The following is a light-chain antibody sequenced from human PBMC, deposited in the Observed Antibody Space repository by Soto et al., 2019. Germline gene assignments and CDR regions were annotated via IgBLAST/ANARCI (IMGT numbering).Light chain of an antibody. Sequence: QSVLTQPPSASGTPGQRVSISCSGSSSNIGSNYVYWYQQLPGTAPKLLISKNDQRPSGVPDRISGSKSGASASLDITGLQAEDEADYYCQSYDSSLSGRVFGGGTKLTVL. CDR1: SSNIGSNY. J-gene: IGLJ2*01. CDR3: QSYDSSLSGRV. V-gene: IGLV1-47*01. CDR2: KND.